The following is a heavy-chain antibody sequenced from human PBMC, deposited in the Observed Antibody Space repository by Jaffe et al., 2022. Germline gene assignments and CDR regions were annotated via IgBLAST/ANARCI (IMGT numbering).Heavy chain of an antibody. Sequence: QVQLQESGPGLVKPSQTLSLTCTVSGGSISSGSYYWSWIRQPAGKGLEWIGRIYTSGSTNYNPSLKSRVTISVDTSKNQFSLKLSSVTAADTAVYYCARESGYSGYDDFDYWGQGTLVTVSS. CDR1: GGSISSGSYY. D-gene: IGHD5-12*01. CDR2: IYTSGST. CDR3: ARESGYSGYDDFDY. V-gene: IGHV4-61*02. J-gene: IGHJ4*02.